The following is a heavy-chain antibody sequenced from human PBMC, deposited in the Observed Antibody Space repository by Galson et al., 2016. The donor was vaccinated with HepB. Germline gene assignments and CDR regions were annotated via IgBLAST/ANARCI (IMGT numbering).Heavy chain of an antibody. J-gene: IGHJ5*02. CDR3: ARGGWHDWGNWFDP. CDR1: GYTFTSYD. V-gene: IGHV1-8*01. D-gene: IGHD1-1*01. Sequence: SVKVSCKASGYTFTSYDINWVRQATGQGLEWMGWMNPNSGNTGYAQKFQGRVTMTRNISISTAHMELSSLRSEDTALYYCARGGWHDWGNWFDPWGQGTLVTVSS. CDR2: MNPNSGNT.